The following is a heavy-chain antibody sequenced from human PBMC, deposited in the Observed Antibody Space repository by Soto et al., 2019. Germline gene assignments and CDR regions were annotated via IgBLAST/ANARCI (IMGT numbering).Heavy chain of an antibody. D-gene: IGHD6-19*01. CDR2: MSGSGGST. J-gene: IGHJ4*02. V-gene: IGHV3-23*01. CDR3: AKGSSGWYERFDY. Sequence: EVQLLESGGGLVQPGGSLRLSCAASGFTFSSYAMSWVRQAPGKGLEWVSAMSGSGGSTYYADSVKGRFTISRDNSKNTVYLQMNSLRAEDTAVYYCAKGSSGWYERFDYWGQGTLVTVSS. CDR1: GFTFSSYA.